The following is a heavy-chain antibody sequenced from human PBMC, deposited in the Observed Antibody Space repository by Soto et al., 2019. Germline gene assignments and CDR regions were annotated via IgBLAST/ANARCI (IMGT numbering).Heavy chain of an antibody. CDR2: IIPNYEAA. CDR3: ARYWNAGTLYGAFDI. Sequence: QVQLVQSGAEVRKPGSSVKVSCEASGGSFNNYVISWLRQAPGQGPEWMGGIIPNYEAANYAQKFRGRLTITADKATNTAYMELNSLRPEDTATYYCARYWNAGTLYGAFDIWGQGTTVIVS. D-gene: IGHD4-17*01. J-gene: IGHJ3*02. V-gene: IGHV1-69*06. CDR1: GGSFNNYV.